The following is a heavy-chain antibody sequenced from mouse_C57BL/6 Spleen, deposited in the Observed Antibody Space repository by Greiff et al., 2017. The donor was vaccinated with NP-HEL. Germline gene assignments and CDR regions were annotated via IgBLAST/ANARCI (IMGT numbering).Heavy chain of an antibody. Sequence: QVQLQQSGAELVKPGASVKMSCKASGYTFTSYWITWVKQRPGQGLEWIGDIYPGSGSTNYNEKFKIKATLTVDTSSSTAYMQLSSLTSEDSAVYYCARGGYYSNYVGAMDYWGQGTSVTVSS. CDR1: GYTFTSYW. V-gene: IGHV1-55*01. J-gene: IGHJ4*01. CDR2: IYPGSGST. CDR3: ARGGYYSNYVGAMDY. D-gene: IGHD2-5*01.